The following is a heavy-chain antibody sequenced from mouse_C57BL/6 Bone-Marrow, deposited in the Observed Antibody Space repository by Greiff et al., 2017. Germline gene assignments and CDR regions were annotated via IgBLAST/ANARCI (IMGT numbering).Heavy chain of an antibody. CDR2: IEPSDSAT. CDR1: GYTFTSYW. Sequence: VQLQQPGAELVRPGSSVKLSCTASGYTFTSYWMHWVEQKPIQGLEWIGNIEPSDSATYYNQKFKDKSTLTVDKTTSTAYMQLSRLTSEDAAVYECARGGLYWFDYWGQGTLVTVSA. D-gene: IGHD3-3*01. J-gene: IGHJ3*01. CDR3: ARGGLYWFDY. V-gene: IGHV1-52*01.